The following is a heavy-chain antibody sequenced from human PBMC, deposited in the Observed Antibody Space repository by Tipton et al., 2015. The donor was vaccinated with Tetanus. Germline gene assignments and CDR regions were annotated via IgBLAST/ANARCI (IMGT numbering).Heavy chain of an antibody. J-gene: IGHJ4*02. D-gene: IGHD2-15*01. CDR3: AKEADCRGGSCFSGDFDT. CDR1: GFIFSSYG. CDR2: SLYDGTDK. V-gene: IGHV3-33*06. Sequence: SGFIFSSYGIHWVRQAPGKGLEWLAVSLYDGTDKYYADSVKGRFTISRDNSKNTLYLQMNSLRVGDTALYYCAKEADCRGGSCFSGDFDTWGQGTQVTVSS.